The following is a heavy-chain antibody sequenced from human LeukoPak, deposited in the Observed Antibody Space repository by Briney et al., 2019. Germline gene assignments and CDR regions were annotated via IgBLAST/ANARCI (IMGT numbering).Heavy chain of an antibody. J-gene: IGHJ4*02. CDR3: ARGRPVDTAMVPPDY. CDR2: ISAYNGYT. CDR1: GYTFTSYG. V-gene: IGHV1-18*01. D-gene: IGHD5-18*01. Sequence: ASVKVSCKASGYTFTSYGISWVRQAPGQGLEWMGWISAYNGYTNYAQKLQGRVTMTTDTSTSTAYMELRSLRSDDTAVYYCARGRPVDTAMVPPDYWGQGTLVTVSS.